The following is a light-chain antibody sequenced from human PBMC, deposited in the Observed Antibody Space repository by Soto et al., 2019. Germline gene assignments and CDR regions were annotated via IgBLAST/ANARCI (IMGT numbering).Light chain of an antibody. V-gene: IGLV2-14*01. Sequence: QSALTQPASVSGSPGQSITISCTGTSSDVGPYNYVSLYQHHPGKAPQLLIYEVTKRPSGVSNRFSGSKSGNTAALTISGLQAEDEADYYCSSYTTSSTLVFGGGTKLTVL. J-gene: IGLJ3*02. CDR1: SSDVGPYNY. CDR3: SSYTTSSTLV. CDR2: EVT.